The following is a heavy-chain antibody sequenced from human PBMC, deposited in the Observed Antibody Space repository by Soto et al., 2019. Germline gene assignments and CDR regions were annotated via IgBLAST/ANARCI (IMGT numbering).Heavy chain of an antibody. CDR1: GFTFSSYG. D-gene: IGHD2-15*01. Sequence: PGGSLRLSCTASGFTFSSYGMHWVRQAPGKGLEWVAVISYDGSNKYYADSVKGRFTISRDNSKNTLYLQMNSLRAEDTAVYYCATGINIVVVVAATDLDAEYFQHWGQGTLVTVSS. V-gene: IGHV3-30*03. CDR3: ATGINIVVVVAATDLDAEYFQH. CDR2: ISYDGSNK. J-gene: IGHJ1*01.